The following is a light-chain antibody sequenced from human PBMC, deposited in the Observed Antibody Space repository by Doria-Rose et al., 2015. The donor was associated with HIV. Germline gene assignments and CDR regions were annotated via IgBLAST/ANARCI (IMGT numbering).Light chain of an antibody. CDR3: HQYGTSWT. Sequence: TQSPGTLSLSPGERATLSCRASQSFSSTCLAWYRQKPGQAPSLLIYDGSTRATGIPDRFNASGSGTDFTLTINRLEPEDFALYYCHQYGTSWTFGQGTKVEI. V-gene: IGKV3-20*01. CDR2: DGS. J-gene: IGKJ1*01. CDR1: QSFSSTC.